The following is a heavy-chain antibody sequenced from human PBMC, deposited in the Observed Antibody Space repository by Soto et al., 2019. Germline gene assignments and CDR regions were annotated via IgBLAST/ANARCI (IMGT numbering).Heavy chain of an antibody. Sequence: SETLSLTCTVSGGSISSSSYYWGWIRQPPGKGLEWIGSIYYSGSAYYNPSLKSRVTISVDTSKNQFSLKLSSVTAADTAVYYCARQPPSSRRGSGSYYNRNWFDPWGQGTLVTVSS. CDR3: ARQPPSSRRGSGSYYNRNWFDP. V-gene: IGHV4-39*01. J-gene: IGHJ5*02. CDR2: IYYSGSA. D-gene: IGHD3-10*01. CDR1: GGSISSSSYY.